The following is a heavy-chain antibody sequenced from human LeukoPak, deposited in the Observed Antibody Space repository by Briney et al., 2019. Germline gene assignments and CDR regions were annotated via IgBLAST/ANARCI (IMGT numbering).Heavy chain of an antibody. CDR2: ISSSSSYI. D-gene: IGHD1-1*01. J-gene: IGHJ4*02. CDR1: GFTFSSYS. V-gene: IGHV3-21*01. Sequence: GGSLRLSCAASGFTFSSYSMNWVRQAPGKGLGWVSSISSSSSYIYYADSVKGRFTISRDNAKNSLYLQMNSLRAEDTAVYYCARERELEPDYWGQGTLVTVSS. CDR3: ARERELEPDY.